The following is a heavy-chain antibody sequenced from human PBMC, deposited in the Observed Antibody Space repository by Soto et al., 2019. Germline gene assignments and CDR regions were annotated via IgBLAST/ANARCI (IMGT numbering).Heavy chain of an antibody. D-gene: IGHD3-10*01. CDR2: IYYSGST. CDR1: GGSISSGGYY. J-gene: IGHJ4*01. V-gene: IGHV4-31*03. Sequence: QVQLQESGPGLVKPSQTLSLTCTVSGGSISSGGYYWSWIRQHPGKGLEWIGYIYYSGSTYYNPLLKRRATISADTSKNQFSLKLSSVTAADTAVYYCARGDMVREVTQFDYWGQGTLVTVSS. CDR3: ARGDMVREVTQFDY.